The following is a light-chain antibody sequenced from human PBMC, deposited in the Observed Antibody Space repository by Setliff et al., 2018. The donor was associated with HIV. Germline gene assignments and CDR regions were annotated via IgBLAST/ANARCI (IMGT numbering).Light chain of an antibody. CDR2: DVS. V-gene: IGLV2-23*02. Sequence: QSVLAQPASVSGSPGQSITISCTGSSSDVGGYNYVSWYQQHPGKAPKLMIYDVSKRPSGVSNRFSGSKYGNTASLTISGLQAEDEADYYCCSYAGCTTPYVFGTGTKVTVL. CDR3: CSYAGCTTPYV. CDR1: SSDVGGYNY. J-gene: IGLJ1*01.